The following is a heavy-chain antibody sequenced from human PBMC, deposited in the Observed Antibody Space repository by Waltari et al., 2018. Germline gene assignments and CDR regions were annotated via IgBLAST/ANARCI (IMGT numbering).Heavy chain of an antibody. V-gene: IGHV3-7*01. CDR1: GFTFSADW. D-gene: IGHD1-26*01. CDR3: VRVGAATNYFTF. J-gene: IGHJ4*02. Sequence: EVRLVESGGGLVQPGGSLRLSCATSGFTFSADWMGWVRQPPGEGRGGVANMKREGNDIYSADSVKGRFTISRDNAMSALYLQMNDLRPGDTGLYYCVRVGAATNYFTFWGPGTMVTVSS. CDR2: MKREGNDI.